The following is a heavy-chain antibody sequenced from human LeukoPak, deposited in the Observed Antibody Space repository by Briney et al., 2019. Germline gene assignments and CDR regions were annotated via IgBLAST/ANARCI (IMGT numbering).Heavy chain of an antibody. Sequence: PGGSLRLSCAASGFTFSSYAMHWVRQAPGKGLEWVAVISYDGSNKYYADSVKGRFTISRDNSKNTLYLQMNSLRAEDTAVYYCAKDDIVVVPAAMWFDPWGQGTLVTVSS. J-gene: IGHJ5*02. CDR1: GFTFSSYA. D-gene: IGHD2-2*01. CDR2: ISYDGSNK. CDR3: AKDDIVVVPAAMWFDP. V-gene: IGHV3-30-3*01.